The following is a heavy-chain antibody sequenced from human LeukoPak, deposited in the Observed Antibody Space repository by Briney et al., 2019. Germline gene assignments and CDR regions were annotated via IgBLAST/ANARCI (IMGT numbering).Heavy chain of an antibody. CDR1: GYSISSGYY. CDR2: IYHSGST. CDR3: ARRPGIIMIVVASGSFGAFDI. J-gene: IGHJ3*02. Sequence: SETLSLTCAVSGYSISSGYYWGWIRQPPGKGLEWIGSIYHSGSTYYNPSLKSRVTISVDTSKNQFSLKLSSVTAADTAVYYCARRPGIIMIVVASGSFGAFDIWGQGTMVTVSS. D-gene: IGHD3-22*01. V-gene: IGHV4-38-2*01.